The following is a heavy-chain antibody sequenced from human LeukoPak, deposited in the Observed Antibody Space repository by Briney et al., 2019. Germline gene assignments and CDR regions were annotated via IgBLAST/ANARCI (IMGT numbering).Heavy chain of an antibody. CDR1: GGTFSSYA. V-gene: IGHV1-69*06. J-gene: IGHJ4*02. D-gene: IGHD6-19*01. Sequence: SVKVSCKASGGTFSSYAISWVRQAPGQGLEWMGGIIPIFGTANYAQKFQGRVTITADKSTSTAYMELSSLRSEDTAVYYCARVQPVQTVAAFAYWGQGTLVTVSS. CDR2: IIPIFGTA. CDR3: ARVQPVQTVAAFAY.